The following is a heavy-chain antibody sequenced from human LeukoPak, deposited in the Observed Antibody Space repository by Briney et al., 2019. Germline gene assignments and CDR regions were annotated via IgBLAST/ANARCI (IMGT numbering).Heavy chain of an antibody. Sequence: PSETLSLTCNVSGGSIRGYYWSWIRQPPGKGLEWIGYIYSSGSTNYNPSLKSRVTMSVDTSKNQFSLKVSSVTAADTAVYYCARGGWTFDYWGQGTLVTVSS. J-gene: IGHJ4*02. CDR1: GGSIRGYY. CDR3: ARGGWTFDY. CDR2: IYSSGST. D-gene: IGHD6-19*01. V-gene: IGHV4-59*01.